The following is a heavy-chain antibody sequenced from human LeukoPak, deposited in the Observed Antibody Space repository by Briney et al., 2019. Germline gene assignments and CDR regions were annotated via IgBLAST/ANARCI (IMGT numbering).Heavy chain of an antibody. CDR3: AKDPQPYIAARDNY. V-gene: IGHV3-23*01. CDR2: ISGSGGST. Sequence: GGSLRLSCAASGFTFSSQTMSWVRQAPGKGLEWVSAISGSGGSTYYADSVKGRFTISRDNSKNTLYLQMNSLRAEDTAVYYCAKDPQPYIAARDNYWGQGTLVTVSS. CDR1: GFTFSSQT. J-gene: IGHJ4*02. D-gene: IGHD6-6*01.